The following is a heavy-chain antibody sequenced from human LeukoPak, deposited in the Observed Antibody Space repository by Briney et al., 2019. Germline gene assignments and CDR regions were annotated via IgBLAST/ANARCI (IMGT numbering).Heavy chain of an antibody. D-gene: IGHD3-10*01. CDR3: ASLSGPAVDNYWFDP. V-gene: IGHV4-34*01. CDR2: INHSGST. J-gene: IGHJ5*02. Sequence: KPSEALSLTCGVFGGSFSAYYWSWIRQPPGKGLEWIGEINHSGSTNYNPSLKSRVTISVDTSKSQFSLKLTSVTAADTAVYCCASLSGPAVDNYWFDPWGQGTLVTVSS. CDR1: GGSFSAYY.